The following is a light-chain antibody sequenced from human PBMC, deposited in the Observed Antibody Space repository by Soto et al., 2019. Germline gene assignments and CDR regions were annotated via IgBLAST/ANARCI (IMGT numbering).Light chain of an antibody. CDR3: SSYAGSKNRYV. CDR2: EVT. J-gene: IGLJ1*01. Sequence: QSVLTQPPSASGSRGQSVTISCTGTSSDVGGYNFVSWYQQHPDKAPKVILYEVTKRPSGVPDRFSGSKSGNTASLTVSGLQTEDEAHYYCSSYAGSKNRYVFGTGTKLTVL. V-gene: IGLV2-8*01. CDR1: SSDVGGYNF.